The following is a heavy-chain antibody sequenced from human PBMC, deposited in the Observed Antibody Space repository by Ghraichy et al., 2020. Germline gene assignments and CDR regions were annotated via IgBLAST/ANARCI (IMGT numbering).Heavy chain of an antibody. CDR2: IFPGDSDT. D-gene: IGHD3-10*01. CDR1: GYTFTPYW. Sequence: GESLNISCKVSGYTFTPYWIGWVRQMPGKGLEWMGVIFPGDSDTRYSPSFEGQVTISADKSIFTAYLQWSSLKASDTAIYYCAISRGDNNWFDPWGQGTLVTVSS. CDR3: AISRGDNNWFDP. V-gene: IGHV5-51*01. J-gene: IGHJ5*02.